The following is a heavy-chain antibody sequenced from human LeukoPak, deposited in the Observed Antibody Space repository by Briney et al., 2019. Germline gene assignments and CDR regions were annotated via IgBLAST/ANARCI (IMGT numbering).Heavy chain of an antibody. J-gene: IGHJ6*03. V-gene: IGHV3-7*01. Sequence: GGSLRLSCAASGFTFSSYWMSWVRQAPGKGLEWVANIKQDGSEKYYVDSVKGRFTISRDNAKNSLYLQMNSLRAEDTAVYYCAGDRSAAPGYMDVWGKGTTVTVSS. CDR1: GFTFSSYW. CDR3: AGDRSAAPGYMDV. CDR2: IKQDGSEK. D-gene: IGHD3-10*01.